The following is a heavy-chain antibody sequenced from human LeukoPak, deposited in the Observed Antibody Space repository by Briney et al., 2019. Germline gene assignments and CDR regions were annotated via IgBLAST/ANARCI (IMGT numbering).Heavy chain of an antibody. D-gene: IGHD6-19*01. CDR2: MNPNSGNT. CDR3: AREITGALYSSGWPGVDP. Sequence: ASVKVSCKASGYTFTSYDINWVRQATGQGLEWMGWMNPNSGNTGYAQKFQGRVTMTRNTSISTAYMELSSLRSEDTAVYYCAREITGALYSSGWPGVDPWGQGTLVTVSS. CDR1: GYTFTSYD. J-gene: IGHJ5*02. V-gene: IGHV1-8*01.